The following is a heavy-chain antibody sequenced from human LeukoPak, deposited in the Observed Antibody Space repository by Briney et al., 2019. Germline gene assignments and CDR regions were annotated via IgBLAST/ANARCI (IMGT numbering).Heavy chain of an antibody. CDR1: GFTFSDYE. Sequence: GGSLRLSCAASGFTFSDYEMNWVRQAPGKGLEWILHISTSGSIIHYADSVKGRFTISRDNAKNSLYLQMNSLRAEDTALYFCARDATTEPGTVYMDVWGKGTTATISS. CDR2: ISTSGSII. J-gene: IGHJ6*03. V-gene: IGHV3-48*03. CDR3: ARDATTEPGTVYMDV. D-gene: IGHD6-13*01.